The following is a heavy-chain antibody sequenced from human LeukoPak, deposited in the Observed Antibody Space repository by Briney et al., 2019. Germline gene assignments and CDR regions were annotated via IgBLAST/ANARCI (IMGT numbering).Heavy chain of an antibody. J-gene: IGHJ4*02. CDR2: IYHSGST. CDR3: ARGRGPKSYDILTGYYFDY. Sequence: SETLSLTCTVSGYSISSGYYWAWIRQPPGKGLEWIGSIYHSGSTNYNPSLKSRVTISVDTSRNQLSLKLSSVTAADTAVYYCARGRGPKSYDILTGYYFDYWGQGTLVTVSS. D-gene: IGHD3-9*01. CDR1: GYSISSGYY. V-gene: IGHV4-38-2*02.